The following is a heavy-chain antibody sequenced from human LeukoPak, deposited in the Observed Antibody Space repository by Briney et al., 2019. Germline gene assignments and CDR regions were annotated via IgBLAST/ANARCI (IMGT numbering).Heavy chain of an antibody. V-gene: IGHV4-59*01. CDR1: GGSISSYY. CDR3: ARVGSPVPYFDY. J-gene: IGHJ4*02. Sequence: SETLSLTCTVSGGSISSYYWSWIRQPPGKGLEWIGYIYYSGSTNYNPSLKSRVTISVDTSKNQFSLKLSSVTAADTAVYYCARVGSPVPYFDYWGQGTLVTVSS. D-gene: IGHD6-13*01. CDR2: IYYSGST.